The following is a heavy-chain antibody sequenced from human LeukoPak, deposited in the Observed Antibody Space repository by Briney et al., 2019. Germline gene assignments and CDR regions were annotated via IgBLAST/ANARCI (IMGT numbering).Heavy chain of an antibody. CDR2: IYTSGST. J-gene: IGHJ5*02. V-gene: IGHV4-39*07. CDR1: GGSISSSSYY. Sequence: SETLSLTCTVSGGSISSSSYYWGWIRQPPGKGLEWIGRIYTSGSTNYNPSLRSRVTMSVDTSKNQFSLKLSSVTAADTAVYYCARDNLWFGNFDPWGQGTLVTVSS. CDR3: ARDNLWFGNFDP. D-gene: IGHD3-10*01.